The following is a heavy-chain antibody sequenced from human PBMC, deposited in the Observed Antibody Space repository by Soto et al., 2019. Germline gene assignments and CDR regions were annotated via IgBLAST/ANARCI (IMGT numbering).Heavy chain of an antibody. CDR3: ARELRYFVRQIDWFDP. Sequence: QVQLVQSGAEVKKPGASVKVSCKASGYTFTSYGISWVRQAPGQGLEWMGWISAYNGNTNYAQKLQGRVTMTTDTATRTAYMELRSLRSDDTAVYYGARELRYFVRQIDWFDPWGQGTLVTVSS. CDR2: ISAYNGNT. V-gene: IGHV1-18*04. J-gene: IGHJ5*02. CDR1: GYTFTSYG. D-gene: IGHD3-9*01.